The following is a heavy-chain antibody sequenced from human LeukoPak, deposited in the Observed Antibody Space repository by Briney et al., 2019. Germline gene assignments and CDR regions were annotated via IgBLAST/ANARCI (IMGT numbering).Heavy chain of an antibody. D-gene: IGHD2-2*01. CDR1: GGSFSGYY. V-gene: IGHV4-34*01. Sequence: SETLSLTCAVYGGSFSGYYWSWIRQPPGKGLEWIGEINHSGSNNYNPSLKSRVTISVDTSKNQFSLKLSSVTAADTAVYYCARTLPIVVVPAATFAFDYWGQGTLVTVSS. CDR3: ARTLPIVVVPAATFAFDY. CDR2: INHSGSN. J-gene: IGHJ4*02.